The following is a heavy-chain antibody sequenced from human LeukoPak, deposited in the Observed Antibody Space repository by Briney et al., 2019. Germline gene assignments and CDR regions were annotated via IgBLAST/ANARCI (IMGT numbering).Heavy chain of an antibody. CDR2: IYYSGST. D-gene: IGHD2-2*01. V-gene: IGHV4-39*01. CDR1: GGSISSSNYY. Sequence: PSETLSLTCTVSGGSISSSNYYWGWIRQPPGKGLEGIGSIYYSGSTYYNPSLKSQVTISVDRSKNQFTLKLSSVTAADTTVYYCARHSTSTSEAFDIWGQGTMVTVSS. J-gene: IGHJ3*02. CDR3: ARHSTSTSEAFDI.